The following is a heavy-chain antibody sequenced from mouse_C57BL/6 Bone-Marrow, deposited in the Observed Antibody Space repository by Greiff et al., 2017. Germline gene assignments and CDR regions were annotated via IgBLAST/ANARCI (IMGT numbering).Heavy chain of an antibody. CDR1: GYTFTSYW. CDR2: INPSNGGT. Sequence: QVQLKQPGTELVKPGASVKLSCKASGYTFTSYWMHWVKQRPGQGLEWIGNINPSNGGTNYNEKFKSKATLTVDKSSSTAYMQLSSLTSEDSAVYYCARRGTYYGSSYPYWYFDVWGTGTTVTVSS. J-gene: IGHJ1*03. V-gene: IGHV1-53*01. CDR3: ARRGTYYGSSYPYWYFDV. D-gene: IGHD1-1*01.